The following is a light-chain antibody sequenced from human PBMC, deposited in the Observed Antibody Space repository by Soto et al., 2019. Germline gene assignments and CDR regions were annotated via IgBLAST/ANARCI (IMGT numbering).Light chain of an antibody. Sequence: QSALTQPPSVSAAPGQKVTMSCSGSSSNIGKYYVSWHQQLPGTAPKLLIYENDKRPSGIPDRFSGSKSGTSATLGITGLQTGDESDYYCGPWDSRLITFLFGTGPKVTVL. CDR2: END. CDR3: GPWDSRLITFL. V-gene: IGLV1-51*02. J-gene: IGLJ1*01. CDR1: SSNIGKYY.